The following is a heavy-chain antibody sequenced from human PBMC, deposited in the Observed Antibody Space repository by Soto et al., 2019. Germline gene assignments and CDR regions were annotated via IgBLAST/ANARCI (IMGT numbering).Heavy chain of an antibody. D-gene: IGHD6-13*01. V-gene: IGHV1-2*04. CDR3: ARDQGYSSSWYEVYYYYYGMDV. Sequence: QVQLVQSGAEVKKPGASVKVSCKASGYTFTGYYMHCVRQAPGQGLEWMGCINPNSGGTNYAQKFQGWVTMTRDTSISTAYMELSRLRSDDTAVYYCARDQGYSSSWYEVYYYYYGMDVWGQGTTVTVSS. CDR2: INPNSGGT. CDR1: GYTFTGYY. J-gene: IGHJ6*02.